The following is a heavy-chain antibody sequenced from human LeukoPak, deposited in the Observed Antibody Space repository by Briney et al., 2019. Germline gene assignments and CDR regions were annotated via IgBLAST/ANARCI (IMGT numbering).Heavy chain of an antibody. D-gene: IGHD4-11*01. CDR1: GGSISSGGYY. V-gene: IGHV4-30-2*05. CDR2: IYHSGST. CDR3: ASNVRTTVTPPLDY. Sequence: SETLSLTCTVSGGSISSGGYYWSWIRQPPGKGLEGIGYIYHSGSTYYNPSPKSRVTISVDTSKNQFSLKLSSVTAADTAVYYCASNVRTTVTPPLDYWGQGSLVTVSS. J-gene: IGHJ4*02.